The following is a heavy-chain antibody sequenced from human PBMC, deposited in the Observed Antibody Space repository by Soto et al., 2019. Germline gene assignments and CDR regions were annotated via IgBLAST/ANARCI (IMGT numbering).Heavy chain of an antibody. J-gene: IGHJ6*02. Sequence: QVQLVQSGAEVKKPGSSVKVSCKASGGTFNTYNINWVRQAPGQGLEWMGGILPIFGTTNYAQRFQGRVTITADDSTSTAYMELSSLRSEDTAVYYCARDETGDSYYYYDGMDVCGQATTATATS. CDR1: GGTFNTYN. V-gene: IGHV1-69*01. D-gene: IGHD7-27*01. CDR2: ILPIFGTT. CDR3: ARDETGDSYYYYDGMDV.